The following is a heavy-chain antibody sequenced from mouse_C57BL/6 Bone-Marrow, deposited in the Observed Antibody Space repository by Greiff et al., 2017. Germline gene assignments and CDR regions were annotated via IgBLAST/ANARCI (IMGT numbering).Heavy chain of an antibody. Sequence: EVKVVESGGGLVKPGGSLKLSCAASGFTFSSYTMSWVRQTPEKRLQWVAAISGGGGNTYSPDSVKGGFTISRDNDKNILYLQMSSLRSEDTALYYCSRQVTTVLATKYFDVWGTGTTVTVSS. D-gene: IGHD1-1*01. CDR3: SRQVTTVLATKYFDV. V-gene: IGHV5-9*01. J-gene: IGHJ1*03. CDR1: GFTFSSYT. CDR2: ISGGGGNT.